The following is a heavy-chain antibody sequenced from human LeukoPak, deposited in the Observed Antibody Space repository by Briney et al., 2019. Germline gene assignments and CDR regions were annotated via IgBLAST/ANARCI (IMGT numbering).Heavy chain of an antibody. CDR2: IYYSGST. CDR3: ARVGSSSWYDY. J-gene: IGHJ4*02. Sequence: SETLSLTCTVSGGSISSYYWSWIRQPPGKGLEWIGYIYYSGSTNHNPSLKSRVTISVDTSKNQFSLKLSSVTAADTAVYYCARVGSSSWYDYWGQGTLVTVSS. V-gene: IGHV4-59*01. CDR1: GGSISSYY. D-gene: IGHD6-13*01.